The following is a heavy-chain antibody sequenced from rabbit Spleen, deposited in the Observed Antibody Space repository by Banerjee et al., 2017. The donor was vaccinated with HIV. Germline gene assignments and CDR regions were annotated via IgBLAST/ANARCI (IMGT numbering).Heavy chain of an antibody. CDR2: IGSGATGNT. D-gene: IGHD6-1*01. J-gene: IGHJ6*01. V-gene: IGHV1S45*01. CDR3: ARTTYGYDDYADLYYAAMDL. CDR1: GFTLSSYYM. Sequence: QEQLKESGGGLVQPGGSLKLSCKASGFTLSSYYMNWVRQAPGKGLEWIGCIGSGATGNTYYACWAKGRFTISKTSSTTLTLQMTSLTAADTATYFCARTTYGYDDYADLYYAAMDLWGQGTLVTVS.